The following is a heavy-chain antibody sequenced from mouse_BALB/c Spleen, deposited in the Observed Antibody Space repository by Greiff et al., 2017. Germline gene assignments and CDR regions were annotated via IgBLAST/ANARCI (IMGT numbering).Heavy chain of an antibody. J-gene: IGHJ2*01. CDR1: GFNIKDTY. Sequence: DVQLQESGAELVKPGASVKLSCTASGFNIKDTYMHWVKQRPEQGLEWIGRIDPANGNTKYDPKFQGTATITADTSSNTAYLQLSSLTTEDTAVYYCARVITTATPFDYWGQGTTLTVSS. V-gene: IGHV14-3*02. CDR2: IDPANGNT. D-gene: IGHD1-2*01. CDR3: ARVITTATPFDY.